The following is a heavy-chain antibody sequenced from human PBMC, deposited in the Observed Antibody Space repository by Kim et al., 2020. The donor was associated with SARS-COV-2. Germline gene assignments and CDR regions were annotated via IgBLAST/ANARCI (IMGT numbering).Heavy chain of an antibody. CDR3: ARVSRITMVRGVITSPKFDP. Sequence: RVTISVDTSKNQFSLKLSSVTAADTAVYYCARVSRITMVRGVITSPKFDPWGQGTLVTVSS. V-gene: IGHV4-30-2*04. J-gene: IGHJ5*02. D-gene: IGHD3-10*01.